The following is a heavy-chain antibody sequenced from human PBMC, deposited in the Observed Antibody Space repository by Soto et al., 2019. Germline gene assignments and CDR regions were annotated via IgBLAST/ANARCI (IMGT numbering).Heavy chain of an antibody. CDR1: GFIFSNYW. J-gene: IGHJ4*02. CDR3: ARTPTGDLDY. D-gene: IGHD7-27*01. CDR2: IKHDGSAK. Sequence: EVQLVESGGGLVQPGGSLRLSCAASGFIFSNYWMSWVRQPPGKALEWVANIKHDGSAKYYMDSVKGRFTISRDNAKTSLYLQMNSLRVEDTAVYYCARTPTGDLDYWGQGTLVTVSS. V-gene: IGHV3-7*01.